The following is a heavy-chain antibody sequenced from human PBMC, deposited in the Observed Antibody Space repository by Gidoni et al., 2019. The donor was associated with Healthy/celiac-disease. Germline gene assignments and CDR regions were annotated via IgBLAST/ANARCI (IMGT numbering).Heavy chain of an antibody. CDR3: ARSRYYYGSGSPAYLDY. CDR2: ISAYNGNT. Sequence: QVQLVQSGDEVKQPGASVEVACKASGYTLTSYGISWVRQAPGQGLEWMGWISAYNGNTNYAQKLQGRVTMTTDTSTSTAYMERRSLRSDDTAVYYCARSRYYYGSGSPAYLDYWGQGTLVTVSS. J-gene: IGHJ4*02. D-gene: IGHD3-10*01. V-gene: IGHV1-18*01. CDR1: GYTLTSYG.